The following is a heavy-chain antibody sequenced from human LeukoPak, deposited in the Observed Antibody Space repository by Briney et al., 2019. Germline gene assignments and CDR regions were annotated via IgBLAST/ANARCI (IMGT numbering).Heavy chain of an antibody. J-gene: IGHJ4*02. V-gene: IGHV3-30*18. Sequence: PGGSLRLSCAASGFTFSSYGMHWVRQAPGKGLEWVAVISYDGSNKYYADSVKGRFTISRDNSKNTLYLQVNSLRAEDTAVYYCAKGSPDYGGNLFPAPFDYWGQGTLVTVSS. CDR3: AKGSPDYGGNLFPAPFDY. D-gene: IGHD4-23*01. CDR2: ISYDGSNK. CDR1: GFTFSSYG.